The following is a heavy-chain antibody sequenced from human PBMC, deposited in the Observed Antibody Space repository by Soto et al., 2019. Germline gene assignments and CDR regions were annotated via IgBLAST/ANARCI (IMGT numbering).Heavy chain of an antibody. CDR1: GFTFGNYA. CDR3: AKKSLGWITLPALDHCTY. V-gene: IGHV3-23*01. Sequence: EVQLLESGGGLVQPGGSLRLSCAASGFTFGNYAFSWVRQAPGKGLEWVSVISGGGDATYYPDTVKGRFTTSRDNYKNTLHLQMNSVRAEATDVYSCAKKSLGWITLPALDHCTYWSQGTLFTI. J-gene: IGHJ4*02. CDR2: ISGGGDAT. D-gene: IGHD5-12*01.